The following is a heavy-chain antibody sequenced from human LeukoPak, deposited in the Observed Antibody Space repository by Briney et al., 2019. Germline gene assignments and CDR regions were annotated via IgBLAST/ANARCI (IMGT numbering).Heavy chain of an antibody. D-gene: IGHD6-19*01. CDR1: GFTFSSYS. V-gene: IGHV3-21*01. J-gene: IGHJ6*03. CDR3: ARGVAVAGMWGYYYYYMDV. Sequence: GGSLRLSCAASGFTFSSYSMNWVRQAPGKGLEWVSSISSSSSYIYYADSVKGRFTISRDNAKNSLYLQMNSLRAEDTAVYYCARGVAVAGMWGYYYYYMDVWGKGTTVTVSS. CDR2: ISSSSSYI.